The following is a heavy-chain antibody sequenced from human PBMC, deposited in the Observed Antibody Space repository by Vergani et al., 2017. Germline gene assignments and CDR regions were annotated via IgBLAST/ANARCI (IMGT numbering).Heavy chain of an antibody. V-gene: IGHV1-46*03. Sequence: QVQVVQSGAEVKKSGASVKVSCKTSGYTFSNYYMHWVRQAPGQGLEWMGIINPSGGHTNYAQKFQGRVTMTRDTSTSTVYMELNSLRSEDTAIYYCARGDYGILTGYRYWGQGTLVTVSA. CDR3: ARGDYGILTGYRY. D-gene: IGHD3-9*01. CDR1: GYTFSNYY. CDR2: INPSGGHT. J-gene: IGHJ4*02.